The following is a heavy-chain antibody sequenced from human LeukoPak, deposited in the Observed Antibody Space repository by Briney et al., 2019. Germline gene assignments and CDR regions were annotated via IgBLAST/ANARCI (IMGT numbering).Heavy chain of an antibody. CDR3: ARGSGGEGDYFDY. D-gene: IGHD3-16*01. CDR2: INPNSGGT. Sequence: ASVKVSCKASGYTFTGYYMHWVRQAPGQGLEWMGRINPNSGGTNYAQKFQGRVTMTRDTSISTAYKELSRLSSDDTTVYYCARGSGGEGDYFDYWGQGTLVTVSS. CDR1: GYTFTGYY. V-gene: IGHV1-2*06. J-gene: IGHJ4*02.